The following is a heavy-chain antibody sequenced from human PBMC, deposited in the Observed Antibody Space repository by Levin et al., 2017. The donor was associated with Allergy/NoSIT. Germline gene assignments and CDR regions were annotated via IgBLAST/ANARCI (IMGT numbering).Heavy chain of an antibody. D-gene: IGHD1-1*01. J-gene: IGHJ4*02. CDR2: ISDDGSSE. CDR1: GFTFSNYA. Sequence: LSLTCAASGFTFSNYAMHWVRQAPGKGLEWVGVISDDGSSEFYIDSVKGRFTISRDNSKTRLYLQMDSLRAEDTALYYCVREIAEEGTWGQGTLVIVSS. V-gene: IGHV3-30-3*01. CDR3: VREIAEEGT.